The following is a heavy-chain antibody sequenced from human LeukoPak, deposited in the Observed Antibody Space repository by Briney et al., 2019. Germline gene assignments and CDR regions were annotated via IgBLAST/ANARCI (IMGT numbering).Heavy chain of an antibody. V-gene: IGHV3-30*02. CDR3: ARSRFYFDY. Sequence: GGSLRLSCAASGFTFSSYGMHWVRQAPGKGLEWVAFIRYDGSNKYYADSVKGRFTTSRDNSKNTLYLQMNGLRAEDTAVYYCARSRFYFDYWGQGTLVTVSS. J-gene: IGHJ4*02. CDR2: IRYDGSNK. CDR1: GFTFSSYG.